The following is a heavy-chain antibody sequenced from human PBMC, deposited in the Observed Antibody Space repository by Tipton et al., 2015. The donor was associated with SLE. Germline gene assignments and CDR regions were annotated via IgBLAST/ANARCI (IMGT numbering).Heavy chain of an antibody. D-gene: IGHD4-17*01. CDR1: GGSISSSSYY. J-gene: IGHJ4*02. CDR3: AREGVYGDSSPL. Sequence: TLSLTCTVSGGSISSSSYYWGWIRQPPGKGLEWIGSIYDSGSTYYNPSLKSRVTISVDTSKNQFSLKLSSVTAADTAVYYCAREGVYGDSSPLWGQGTLVTVSS. CDR2: IYDSGST. V-gene: IGHV4-39*07.